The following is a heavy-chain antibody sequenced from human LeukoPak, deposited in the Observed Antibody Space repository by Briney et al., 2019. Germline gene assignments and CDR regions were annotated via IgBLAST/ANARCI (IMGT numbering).Heavy chain of an antibody. J-gene: IGHJ6*02. V-gene: IGHV3-23*01. D-gene: IGHD3-3*01. Sequence: GGSLRLSCAASGFTFSSYAMSWVRQAPGKGLEWVSAISGSGGSTYYADSVEGRFTISRDNSKNTLYLQMNSLRAEDTAVYYCAKDQVTYYDFWSGYYPDYYYGMDVWGQGTTVTVSS. CDR2: ISGSGGST. CDR1: GFTFSSYA. CDR3: AKDQVTYYDFWSGYYPDYYYGMDV.